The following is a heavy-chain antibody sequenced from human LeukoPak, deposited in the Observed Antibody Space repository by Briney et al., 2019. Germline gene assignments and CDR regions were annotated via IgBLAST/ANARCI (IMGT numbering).Heavy chain of an antibody. V-gene: IGHV4-39*07. CDR2: IYYSGNT. CDR1: GGSISSSSYY. J-gene: IGHJ4*02. Sequence: SETLSLTCTVSGGSISSSSYYWGWIRQPPGKGLEWIGSIYYSGNTYYNPSLKSRVTISVDTSKNQFSLKLSSVTAADTAVYYCARVSGSYGGLDYWGQGTLVTVSS. D-gene: IGHD1-26*01. CDR3: ARVSGSYGGLDY.